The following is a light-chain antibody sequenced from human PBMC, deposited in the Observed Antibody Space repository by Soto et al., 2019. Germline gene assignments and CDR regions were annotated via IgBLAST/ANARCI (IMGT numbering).Light chain of an antibody. CDR2: HVT. Sequence: QSALTHPASVSGSPGQSITISCTGTSSDIGHYDYVSWYQQHPGKAPKLMIYHVTYRPSGVSNRYSGSKSGNSASLTISGLQADEEADYYCCSLTTSHTYVFGRGTKATVL. CDR1: SSDIGHYDY. J-gene: IGLJ1*01. CDR3: CSLTTSHTYV. V-gene: IGLV2-14*03.